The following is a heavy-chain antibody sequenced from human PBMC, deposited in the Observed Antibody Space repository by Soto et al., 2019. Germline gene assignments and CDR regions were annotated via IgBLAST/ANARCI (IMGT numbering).Heavy chain of an antibody. CDR3: ARDRESYGFHEY. V-gene: IGHV4-31*03. Sequence: QVQLQESGPGLVKPSQTLSLTCTVSGGSISGGGSYWSWIRQHPGKGLEWIGHIHYSGTTYYNPSLTRRLHISIDTSKKEVSLKLTSVSAAAPAVYYCARDRESYGFHEYWGQGNLVTVSS. CDR1: GGSISGGGSY. J-gene: IGHJ1*01. D-gene: IGHD5-18*01. CDR2: IHYSGTT.